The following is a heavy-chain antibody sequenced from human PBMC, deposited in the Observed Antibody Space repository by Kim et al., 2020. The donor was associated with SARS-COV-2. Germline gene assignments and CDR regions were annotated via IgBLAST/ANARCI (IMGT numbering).Heavy chain of an antibody. Sequence: GESLQISCKGSGYSFTSYWISWVRQMPGKGLEWMGRIDPSDSYTNYSPSFQGHVTISADKSISTAYLQWSSLKASDTAMYYCARHQGMGIAAISYGMDVWGQGTTVTVSS. CDR3: ARHQGMGIAAISYGMDV. V-gene: IGHV5-10-1*01. CDR2: IDPSDSYT. D-gene: IGHD6-13*01. CDR1: GYSFTSYW. J-gene: IGHJ6*02.